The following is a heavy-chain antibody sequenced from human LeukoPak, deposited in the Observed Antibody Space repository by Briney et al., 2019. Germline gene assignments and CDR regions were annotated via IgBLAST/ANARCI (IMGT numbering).Heavy chain of an antibody. D-gene: IGHD4-17*01. V-gene: IGHV3-20*04. CDR2: INWNGGST. J-gene: IGHJ6*03. CDR3: ARDSSTFPNGDPTANYYYYMDV. CDR1: GFTFDDYG. Sequence: PGGSLRLSCAASGFTFDDYGMSWVRQAPGKGLEWVSGINWNGGSTGYADSVKGRFTISRDNAKNSLYLQMNSLRAEDTALYYCARDSSTFPNGDPTANYYYYMDVWGKGTTVTISS.